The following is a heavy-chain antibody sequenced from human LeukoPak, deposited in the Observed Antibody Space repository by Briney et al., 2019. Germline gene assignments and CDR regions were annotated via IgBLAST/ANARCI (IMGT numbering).Heavy chain of an antibody. J-gene: IGHJ5*02. CDR3: ARGVVPAQAPLEGFDP. D-gene: IGHD2-15*01. Sequence: PGGTLRLSCAASGFTFSSYGMSWVRQAPGKGLEWVSYISSSSSTIYYADSVKGRFTISRDNAKNSLYLQMNSLRAEDTAVYYCARGVVPAQAPLEGFDPWGQGTLVTVSS. CDR1: GFTFSSYG. V-gene: IGHV3-48*01. CDR2: ISSSSSTI.